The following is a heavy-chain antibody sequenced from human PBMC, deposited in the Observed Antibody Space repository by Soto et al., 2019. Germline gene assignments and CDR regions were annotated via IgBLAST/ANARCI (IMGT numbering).Heavy chain of an antibody. CDR3: ARGLEFDP. V-gene: IGHV4-34*01. CDR1: GGSFSGYY. D-gene: IGHD3-3*01. CDR2: INHSGST. Sequence: QVQLQQWGAGLLKPSETLSLTCAVYGGSFSGYYWSWIRQPPGKGLEWIGEINHSGSTNYNPSLKSRVTISVDTSKNQFSLKLSSVNAADTAVYYCARGLEFDPWGQGTLVTVSS. J-gene: IGHJ5*02.